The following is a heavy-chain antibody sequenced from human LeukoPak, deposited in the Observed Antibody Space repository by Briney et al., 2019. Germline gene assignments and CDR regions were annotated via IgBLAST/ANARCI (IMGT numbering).Heavy chain of an antibody. CDR2: VSYDGSNE. CDR1: GFSFGSYA. CDR3: ARDFVLRYFDWLLFLDY. Sequence: GGSLRLSCAASGFSFGSYAMHWVRQAPGKGLEWVAVVSYDGSNEYYADSVKGRFTISRDNSNNTLYLQMNSLRAEDTAVYYCARDFVLRYFDWLLFLDYWGQGTLVTVSS. V-gene: IGHV3-30-3*01. D-gene: IGHD3-9*01. J-gene: IGHJ4*02.